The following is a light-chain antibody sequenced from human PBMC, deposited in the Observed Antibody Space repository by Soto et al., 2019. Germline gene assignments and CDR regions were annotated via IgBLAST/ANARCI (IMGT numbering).Light chain of an antibody. CDR2: DAS. V-gene: IGKV1D-13*01. CDR3: QQFNNNPFT. Sequence: AIQLTQSPSSLSASVGDRVTITCRASQGISSALAWYQQTPGKPPKHLIYDASTLEIGVPSRFSGSGSVTDFTLTISNLQPEDFATYYCQQFNNNPFTFGPGTKVDI. J-gene: IGKJ3*01. CDR1: QGISSA.